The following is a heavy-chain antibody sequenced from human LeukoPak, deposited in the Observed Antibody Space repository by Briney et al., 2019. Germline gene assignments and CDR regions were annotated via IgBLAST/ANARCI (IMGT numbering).Heavy chain of an antibody. J-gene: IGHJ4*02. V-gene: IGHV4-38-2*01. D-gene: IGHD2/OR15-2a*01. CDR3: ARGKYSNPYFDY. CDR2: IYHSGST. CDR1: GGSFSGYY. Sequence: SETLSLTCAVYGGSFSGYYWGWIRQPPGKGLEWIGSIYHSGSTYYNPSLKSRVTISVDTSKNQFSLKLSSVTAADTAVYYCARGKYSNPYFDYWGQGTLVTVSS.